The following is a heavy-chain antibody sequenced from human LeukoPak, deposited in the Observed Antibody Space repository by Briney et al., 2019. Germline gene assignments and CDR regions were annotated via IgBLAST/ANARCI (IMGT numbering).Heavy chain of an antibody. CDR2: INPNSGGT. D-gene: IGHD2-15*01. Sequence: ASVKVSCKASGYTFTGYYMHWVRQAPGQGLEWMGWINPNSGGTNYAQKFQGRVTMTRDTSISTAYMELSRLRSDDTAVYYCARGEGYCSGGSCVSWFDPWGQGTLVTVSS. CDR3: ARGEGYCSGGSCVSWFDP. J-gene: IGHJ5*02. V-gene: IGHV1-2*02. CDR1: GYTFTGYY.